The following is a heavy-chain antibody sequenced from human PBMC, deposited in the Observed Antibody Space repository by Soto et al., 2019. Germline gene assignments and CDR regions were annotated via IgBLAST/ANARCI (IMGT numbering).Heavy chain of an antibody. J-gene: IGHJ4*02. CDR1: GGSINSPNW. D-gene: IGHD6-19*01. CDR3: VRAYSSGSPIDS. V-gene: IGHV4-4*02. CDR2: IHHSGSS. Sequence: QVQLQESGPGLVKPSGTLSLTCAVSGGSINSPNWWNWVRQPPGKGLEWIGEIHHSGSSNYNPSLKSRLTLSVAKSKNELSLKLNSVTAADTAVYYCVRAYSSGSPIDSWGQGTLVTVSS.